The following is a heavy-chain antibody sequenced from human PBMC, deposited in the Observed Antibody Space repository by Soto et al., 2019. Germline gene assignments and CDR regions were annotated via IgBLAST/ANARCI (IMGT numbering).Heavy chain of an antibody. Sequence: PGGSLRLSCAASGFTFSSYWMHWVRQAPGKGLVWVSRINSDGSSTSYADSVKGRFTISRDNAKNTLYLQMNSLRAEDTAVYYCARDHVATISYCYYYMDVWGKGTTVTVSS. CDR3: ARDHVATISYCYYYMDV. V-gene: IGHV3-74*01. CDR2: INSDGSST. J-gene: IGHJ6*03. CDR1: GFTFSSYW. D-gene: IGHD5-12*01.